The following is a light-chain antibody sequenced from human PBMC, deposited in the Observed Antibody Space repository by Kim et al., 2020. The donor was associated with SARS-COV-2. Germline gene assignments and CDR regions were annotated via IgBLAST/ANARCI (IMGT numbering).Light chain of an antibody. V-gene: IGLV1-47*01. CDR3: AAWDDSLSGVV. CDR1: SSNIGSNY. CDR2: RNN. J-gene: IGLJ2*01. Sequence: ELTQPPSASGTPGQRDTISCSGSSSNIGSNYVYWYQQLPGTAPKLLIDRNNQRPSGVPDRFSGSKSGTSASLAISGLRSEDEADYYCAAWDDSLSGVVFGGGTQLTVL.